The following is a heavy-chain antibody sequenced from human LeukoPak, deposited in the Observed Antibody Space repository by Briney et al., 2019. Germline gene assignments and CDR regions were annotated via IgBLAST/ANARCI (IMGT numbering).Heavy chain of an antibody. CDR2: MSGSGDST. J-gene: IGHJ4*02. CDR3: AKLSYYYGSGSYYRTTIDF. Sequence: GGSLGLSCAASGFTLSRHAVNWVRQGPGKGLELDSVMSGSGDSTNYADSVKGRFTISRDNSKNTLYLQMNRLRAEDTAIYYCAKLSYYYGSGSYYRTTIDFWGQGTLVTVSS. D-gene: IGHD3-10*01. V-gene: IGHV3-23*01. CDR1: GFTLSRHA.